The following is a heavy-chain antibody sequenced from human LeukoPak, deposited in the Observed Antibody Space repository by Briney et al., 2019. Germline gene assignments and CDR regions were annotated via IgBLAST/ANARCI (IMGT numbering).Heavy chain of an antibody. CDR2: IYSSRST. J-gene: IGHJ5*02. D-gene: IGHD3-22*01. CDR1: GGSISSHC. Sequence: PSETLSLTCTGSGGSISSHCWSWLRPPPGKGREWGGNIYSSRSTNHHPSLKSPVTISVDPPTNQFSLKLSSVTAADTAVYYCAKGYYSASSGPNNWFPPCGQGTLVTASS. V-gene: IGHV4-59*11. CDR3: AKGYYSASSGPNNWFPP.